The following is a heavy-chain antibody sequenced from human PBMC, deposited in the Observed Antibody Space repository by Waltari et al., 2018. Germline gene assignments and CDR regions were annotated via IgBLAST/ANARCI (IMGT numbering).Heavy chain of an antibody. J-gene: IGHJ6*03. CDR3: ARGKRDGTGRTYYYYMDV. D-gene: IGHD1-1*01. Sequence: QVQLQESGPGLVKPSQTLSLTCTVSGGSISSGDYYWSWIRQPPGKGLEWIGYIYYRGGTYYHPSLKSLVTISVDTSKNQFSLKLSSVTAADTAVYYCARGKRDGTGRTYYYYMDVWGKGTTVTISS. CDR1: GGSISSGDYY. V-gene: IGHV4-30-4*08. CDR2: IYYRGGT.